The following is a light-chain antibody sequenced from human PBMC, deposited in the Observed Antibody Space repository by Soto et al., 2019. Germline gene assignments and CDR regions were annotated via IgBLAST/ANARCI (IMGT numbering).Light chain of an antibody. CDR3: PQRYSTPPP. Sequence: EIQMTQSPASLSASVGDRVTITCQASHDISNYLNRYQQKPGKAPKLLIYDASNLETGVPSRFSGSGSGTDFTFTISSLQPEDIATYYCPQRYSTPPPFGQGTKVDIK. CDR1: HDISNY. CDR2: DAS. J-gene: IGKJ1*01. V-gene: IGKV1-33*01.